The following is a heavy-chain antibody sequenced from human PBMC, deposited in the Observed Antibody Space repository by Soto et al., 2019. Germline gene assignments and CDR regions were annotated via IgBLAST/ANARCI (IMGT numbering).Heavy chain of an antibody. D-gene: IGHD3-16*01. CDR2: IYYSGST. CDR1: GGSISSGDYY. Sequence: QVQLQESGPGLVKPSQTLSLTCTVSGGSISSGDYYWSWIRQPPGKGLEWIGYIYYSGSTYYNPSLKSRITISVDTSKNQFSLQLSSVTAADTAVYYCARSLDYYYGMDVWGQGTTVTVSS. V-gene: IGHV4-30-4*01. J-gene: IGHJ6*02. CDR3: ARSLDYYYGMDV.